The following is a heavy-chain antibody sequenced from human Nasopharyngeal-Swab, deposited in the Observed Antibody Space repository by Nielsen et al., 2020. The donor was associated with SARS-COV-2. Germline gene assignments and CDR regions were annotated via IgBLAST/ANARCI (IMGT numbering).Heavy chain of an antibody. D-gene: IGHD3-10*01. J-gene: IGHJ4*02. CDR3: ALRGGAVANRY. CDR1: GGSFSGYY. CDR2: INHSGSA. Sequence: SETLSLTCAVYGGSFSGYYWSWIRQPPGKGLEWIGEINHSGSATYNASLKSRVTISVDTSKNQFSLKLTSVTAADTAVYYCALRGGAVANRYWGQGTLVSVSS. V-gene: IGHV4-34*01.